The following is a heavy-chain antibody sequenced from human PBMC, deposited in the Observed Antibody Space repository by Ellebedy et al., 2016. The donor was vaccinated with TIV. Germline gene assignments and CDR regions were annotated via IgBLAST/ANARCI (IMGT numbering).Heavy chain of an antibody. J-gene: IGHJ4*02. V-gene: IGHV4-59*06. Sequence: MPSETLSLTCSVSGSSVSSYYWSWIRQHPGKGLEWIGYIYYSGSTYYNPSLKSRVTISVDTSKNQFSLKLSSVTAADTAVYYCAVYYDSSGYYPITYYFDYWGQGTLVTVSS. CDR1: GSSVSSYY. D-gene: IGHD3-22*01. CDR3: AVYYDSSGYYPITYYFDY. CDR2: IYYSGST.